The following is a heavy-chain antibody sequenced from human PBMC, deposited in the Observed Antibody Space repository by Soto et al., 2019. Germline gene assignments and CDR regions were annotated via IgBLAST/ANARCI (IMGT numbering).Heavy chain of an antibody. D-gene: IGHD3-22*01. CDR1: GLTFSRYW. CDR3: TTDPVTMIVVVLSSG. J-gene: IGHJ4*02. V-gene: IGHV3-7*01. Sequence: GGSLRLSCADSGLTFSRYWVSWVRQAPGKGLEWVASIKQDGSERYYVDSVKGRFTISRDNAKNSQYLQMNSLRAEDTAVYYCTTDPVTMIVVVLSSGWGQGTLVTVSS. CDR2: IKQDGSER.